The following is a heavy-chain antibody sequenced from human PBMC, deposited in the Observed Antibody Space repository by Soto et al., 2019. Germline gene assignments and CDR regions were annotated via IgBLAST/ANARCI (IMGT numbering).Heavy chain of an antibody. D-gene: IGHD4-17*01. CDR1: GFTVSSNY. J-gene: IGHJ6*02. CDR2: IYSGGST. V-gene: IGHV3-53*04. Sequence: GGSLRLSCAASGFTVSSNYMSWVRQAPGKGLEWVSVIYSGGSTYYADSVKGRFTISRHNSKNTLYLQMNSLRAEDTAVYYCASVFLGEGDYAWALMDVWGQGTTVTVSS. CDR3: ASVFLGEGDYAWALMDV.